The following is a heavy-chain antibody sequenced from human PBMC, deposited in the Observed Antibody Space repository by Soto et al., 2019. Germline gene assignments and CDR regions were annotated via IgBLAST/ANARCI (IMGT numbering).Heavy chain of an antibody. CDR1: GYSFALYW. J-gene: IGHJ3*02. Sequence: PGESLKISCKGSGYSFALYWIAWVRQMPGKGPEWVATIDCSDSYITYSPSFQGQVTISVDKSISTAYLQWSSLKASDTAMYYCARRRYYDTSVSVAFDIWGQGTMVTVSS. CDR2: IDCSDSYI. V-gene: IGHV5-51*01. D-gene: IGHD3-22*01. CDR3: ARRRYYDTSVSVAFDI.